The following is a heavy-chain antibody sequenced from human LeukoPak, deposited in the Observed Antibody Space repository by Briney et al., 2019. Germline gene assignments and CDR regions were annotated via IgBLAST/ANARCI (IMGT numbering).Heavy chain of an antibody. CDR1: GFTVSDNY. Sequence: GGSLRLSCAASGFTVSDNYMSWVRQTPGEGLEWVSVIYRSGGTYYADSVKGRFTISRDNSKNTLYLQMNNLRAGDTAVYYCVREADSGSYGWFDPWGQGTLVTVFS. J-gene: IGHJ5*02. D-gene: IGHD1-26*01. CDR3: VREADSGSYGWFDP. V-gene: IGHV3-53*01. CDR2: IYRSGGT.